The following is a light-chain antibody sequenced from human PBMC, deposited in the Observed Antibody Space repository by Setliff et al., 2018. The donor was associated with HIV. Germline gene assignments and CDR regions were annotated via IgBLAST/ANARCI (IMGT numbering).Light chain of an antibody. CDR3: AAWDDSLSGYG. J-gene: IGLJ1*01. Sequence: QSALTQPPSASGTPGQRVPVSCSGRSSNIGRNYVYWYQQLPGTAPKLLISRSNQRPSGVLDRFSGSKSGTSASLAISGLRSEDEADYYCAAWDDSLSGYGFGTGTKGTVL. CDR1: SSNIGRNY. V-gene: IGLV1-47*01. CDR2: RSN.